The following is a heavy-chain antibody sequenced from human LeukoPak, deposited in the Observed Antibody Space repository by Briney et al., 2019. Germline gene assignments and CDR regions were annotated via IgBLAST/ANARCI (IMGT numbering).Heavy chain of an antibody. CDR2: MIDSRGNK. D-gene: IGHD3-16*01. CDR3: ARDHPRSWAYDQ. J-gene: IGHJ4*02. Sequence: GGSLRLSCVASGFTFSRYGMNWVRQAQGRGGEGVSSMIDSRGNKNYEDAGKGRFTISRDNAKNSLYLQMNSLRAEDTAVYYCARDHPRSWAYDQWGQGTLVTVSS. CDR1: GFTFSRYG. V-gene: IGHV3-21*01.